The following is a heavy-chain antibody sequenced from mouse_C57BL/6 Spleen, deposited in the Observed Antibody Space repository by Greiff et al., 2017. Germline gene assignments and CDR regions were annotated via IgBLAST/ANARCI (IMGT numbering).Heavy chain of an antibody. V-gene: IGHV1-74*01. CDR1: GYTFTSYW. D-gene: IGHD1-1*01. CDR2: LHPSDSDT. CDR3: AIPFITTVVAPDY. Sequence: QVQLQQPGAELVKPGASVKVSCKASGYTFTSYWMHWVKQRPGQGLEWIGRLHPSDSDTNYNQKFKGKATLTVDKSSSTAYMQLSSLTSEDSAVYYCAIPFITTVVAPDYWGQGTTLTVSS. J-gene: IGHJ2*01.